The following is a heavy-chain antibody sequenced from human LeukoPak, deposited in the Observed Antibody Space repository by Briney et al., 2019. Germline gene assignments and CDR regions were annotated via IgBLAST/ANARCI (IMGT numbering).Heavy chain of an antibody. CDR2: ISGSGATL. Sequence: GGSLRLSCAASGFNFSDHYMSWVRQAPGRGLEWVTYISGSGATLHHADFVKGRFTISRDNAKNSLSLQMNSLRAEDTALYYCARALYGSSGYYDYWGQGILVTVSS. J-gene: IGHJ4*02. V-gene: IGHV3-11*01. CDR3: ARALYGSSGYYDY. D-gene: IGHD3-22*01. CDR1: GFNFSDHY.